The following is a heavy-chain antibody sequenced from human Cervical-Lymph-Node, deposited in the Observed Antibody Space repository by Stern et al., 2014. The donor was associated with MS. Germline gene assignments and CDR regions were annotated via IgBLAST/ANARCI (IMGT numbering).Heavy chain of an antibody. CDR3: AGRIASAGWGGNWFDP. V-gene: IGHV4-30-4*01. CDR1: GGFISSSTYY. J-gene: IGHJ5*02. CDR2: ISTSAST. Sequence: QLQLQESGPGLVKPSQTLSLTCSVSGGFISSSTYYWSWIRPQPGKGLEWIGYISTSASTYYNPSLKSRVVISVDTSKHQFSLRVTSVTAADTAVYFCAGRIASAGWGGNWFDPWGQGTLVTVSS. D-gene: IGHD6-13*01.